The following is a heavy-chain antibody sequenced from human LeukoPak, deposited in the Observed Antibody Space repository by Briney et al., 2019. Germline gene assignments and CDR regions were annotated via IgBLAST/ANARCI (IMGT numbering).Heavy chain of an antibody. CDR2: ITWKSHRT. CDR1: GFTFDDNT. D-gene: IGHD3-3*01. CDR3: ASEVGYRSLGY. V-gene: IGHV3-43*01. J-gene: IGHJ4*02. Sequence: GGSLRLSCAASGFTFDDNTMHWVRQTPGRGLEWVSFITWKSHRTHYADSVRGRFTVSRNNSKDSMHLEMNSLKTEDTGLYHCASEVGYRSLGYLGQGTLVTVSS.